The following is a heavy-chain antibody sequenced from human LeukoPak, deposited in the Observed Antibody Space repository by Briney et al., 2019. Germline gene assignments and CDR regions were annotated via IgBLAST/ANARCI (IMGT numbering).Heavy chain of an antibody. CDR2: IKQDGSKT. V-gene: IGHV3-7*01. D-gene: IGHD1-26*01. CDR1: GFNFGSYW. Sequence: GGSLRLSCAASGFNFGSYWMTWVRQAPGKGLEWVANIKQDGSKTYYVDSVKGRFTISRDNAKNSLYLQMNSLRVEDTALYYCASDPPWENDAFDIWGQGTMVTVSS. J-gene: IGHJ3*02. CDR3: ASDPPWENDAFDI.